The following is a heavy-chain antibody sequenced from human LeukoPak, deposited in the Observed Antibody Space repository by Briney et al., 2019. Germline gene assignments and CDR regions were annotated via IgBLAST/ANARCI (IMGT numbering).Heavy chain of an antibody. J-gene: IGHJ4*02. CDR1: GFTFSSYV. CDR3: APGGPRGPLGSPFDY. V-gene: IGHV3-33*01. D-gene: IGHD2-2*03. CDR2: IWLDGSKK. Sequence: GGSLRLSCAATGFTFSSYVMHWVRQAPGKGLEWVAVIWLDGSKKYYADSVKGRFTISRENSKNTLYLLMNSLKTEDTAVYYCAPGGPRGPLGSPFDYWGQGTLVTVSS.